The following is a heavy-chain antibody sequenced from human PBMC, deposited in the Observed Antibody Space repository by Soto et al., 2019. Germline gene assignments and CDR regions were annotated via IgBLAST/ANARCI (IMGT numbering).Heavy chain of an antibody. D-gene: IGHD1-26*01. CDR1: GYTFTSYG. CDR2: ISAYNGNT. V-gene: IGHV1-18*01. CDR3: AILEVPLDY. J-gene: IGHJ4*02. Sequence: ASVKVSCKASGYTFTSYGISWVRQAPGQGLEWMGWISAYNGNTNYAQKFQGRVTITADRSTSTAYMELSSLRSEDTAVYYCAILEVPLDYWGQGTLVTVSS.